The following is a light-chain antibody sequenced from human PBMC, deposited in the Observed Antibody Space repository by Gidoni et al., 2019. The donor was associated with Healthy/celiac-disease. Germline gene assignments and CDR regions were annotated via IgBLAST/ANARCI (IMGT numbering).Light chain of an antibody. V-gene: IGKV3-15*01. J-gene: IGKJ2*01. CDR2: GAS. CDR3: QQYNNWPPYT. Sequence: EIVMTKSPATLSVSPGERATLSCRASQSLSSNLAWYQQKPGKAPMLLIYGASTRATGIPARFSGSGSVTECTLTISSLQSEDFAVYYCQQYNNWPPYTFGQGTKLEIK. CDR1: QSLSSN.